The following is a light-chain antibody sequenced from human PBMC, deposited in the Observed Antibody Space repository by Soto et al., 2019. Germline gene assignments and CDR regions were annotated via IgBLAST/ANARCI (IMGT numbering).Light chain of an antibody. CDR3: AAWDDSLSGPV. CDR1: TSNIGTNY. J-gene: IGLJ2*01. CDR2: STN. V-gene: IGLV1-47*02. Sequence: QSVLTQPPSASGTPGQRVTISCSGSTSNIGTNYVYWYQQLPGTAPRLLMYSTNKRPSGVPDRFSGSKSGTLAFLAITGLRSEDEANYYCAAWDDSLSGPVFGGGTKVTVL.